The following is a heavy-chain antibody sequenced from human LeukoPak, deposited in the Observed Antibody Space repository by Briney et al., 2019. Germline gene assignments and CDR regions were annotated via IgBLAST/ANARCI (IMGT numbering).Heavy chain of an antibody. V-gene: IGHV3-74*01. D-gene: IGHD5-24*01. J-gene: IGHJ6*02. CDR3: AREMAHYYYYGMDV. Sequence: GGSLRLSCAASGFTFSSYWMHWVRQAPGKGLVWVSRINSDGSSTSYADSVKGRFTISRDNAKNTLYLQMNSLRAEDTAVYYCAREMAHYYYYGMDVWGQGTTVTVSS. CDR2: INSDGSST. CDR1: GFTFSSYW.